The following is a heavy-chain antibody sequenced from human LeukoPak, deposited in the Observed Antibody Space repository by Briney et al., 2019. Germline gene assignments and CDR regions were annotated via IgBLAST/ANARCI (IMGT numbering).Heavy chain of an antibody. CDR1: GYTFTIYY. D-gene: IGHD6-13*01. V-gene: IGHV1-46*01. Sequence: SSVTVSFTSSGYTFTIYYMHWVRQAPGQGLEWMGIINPSGGSTSYAQKFQGRVTMTRDTSTSTVYMELSSLRSEDTAVYYCARGQLGDDAFDIWGQGTMVTVSS. J-gene: IGHJ3*02. CDR2: INPSGGST. CDR3: ARGQLGDDAFDI.